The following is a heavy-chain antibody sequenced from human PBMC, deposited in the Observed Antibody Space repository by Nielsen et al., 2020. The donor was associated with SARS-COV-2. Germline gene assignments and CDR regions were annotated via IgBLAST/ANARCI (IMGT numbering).Heavy chain of an antibody. Sequence: SLKISCAASGFTFDDYAMHWVRQAPGKGLEWVSGISWNSGSIGYADSVKGRFTISRDNAKNSLCLQMNSLRAEDTALYYCAKVGATDSDYWGQGTLVSVSS. CDR2: ISWNSGSI. CDR3: AKVGATDSDY. D-gene: IGHD1-26*01. CDR1: GFTFDDYA. V-gene: IGHV3-9*01. J-gene: IGHJ4*02.